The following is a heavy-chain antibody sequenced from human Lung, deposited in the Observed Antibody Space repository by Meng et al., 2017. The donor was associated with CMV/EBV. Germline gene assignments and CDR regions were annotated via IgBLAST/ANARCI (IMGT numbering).Heavy chain of an antibody. CDR2: INPSGGST. Sequence: ASXXVSCKASGYTFTSYYMHWVRQAPGQGLEWMGIINPSGGSTSYAQKFQGRVTITRDTSTSTVYMELSSLRSEDTAVYYCARKPVLGAMDYWGQGTLVTVSS. CDR3: ARKPVLGAMDY. J-gene: IGHJ4*02. CDR1: GYTFTSYY. D-gene: IGHD5-12*01. V-gene: IGHV1-46*01.